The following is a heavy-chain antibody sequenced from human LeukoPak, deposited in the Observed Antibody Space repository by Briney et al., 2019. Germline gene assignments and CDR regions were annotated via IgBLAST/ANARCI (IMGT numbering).Heavy chain of an antibody. CDR2: INPSGGST. V-gene: IGHV1-46*01. J-gene: IGHJ4*02. CDR3: ARIAYYYDSSGYYFDY. CDR1: GYTFTSYY. Sequence: ASVKVSCKASGYTFTSYYMHWVRQAPGQGLEWMGIINPSGGSTSYAQKFQGRVTMTRDTSTSTVYMELSSPRSEDTAVYYCARIAYYYDSSGYYFDYWGQGTLVTVSS. D-gene: IGHD3-22*01.